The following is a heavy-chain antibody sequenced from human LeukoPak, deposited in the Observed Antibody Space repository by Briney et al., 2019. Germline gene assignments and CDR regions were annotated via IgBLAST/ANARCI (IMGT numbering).Heavy chain of an antibody. CDR3: AKDLKRGPPRESGY. CDR1: GFTFSSYD. CDR2: ISYDGSNK. J-gene: IGHJ4*02. Sequence: GGPLRLSCAASGFTFSSYDMHWVRQAPGKGLEWVAVISYDGSNKYYADSAKGRFTISRDKSKNTLYLQMNSMRAEDTAVYYCAKDLKRGPPRESGYWGEGALVTVS. D-gene: IGHD3-3*01. V-gene: IGHV3-30*18.